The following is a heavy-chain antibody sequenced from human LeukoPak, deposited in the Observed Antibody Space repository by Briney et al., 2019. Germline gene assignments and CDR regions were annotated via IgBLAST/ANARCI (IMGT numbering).Heavy chain of an antibody. CDR3: ARETVTNHDAFDI. D-gene: IGHD4-11*01. V-gene: IGHV3-30-3*01. J-gene: IGHJ3*02. CDR2: ISHDGSNT. CDR1: GFTFSNHA. Sequence: GRSLRLSCAAYGFTFSNHAMHWVRQAPGKGLKWVAVISHDGSNTYYGDSVKGRFTISRDNSKNTLDLQMNSLRAEDTAVYYCARETVTNHDAFDIWGQGAMVTVSS.